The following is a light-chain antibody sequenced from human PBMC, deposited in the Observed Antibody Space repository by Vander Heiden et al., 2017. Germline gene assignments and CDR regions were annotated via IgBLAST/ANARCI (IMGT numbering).Light chain of an antibody. Sequence: DIVMTQSPDSLAVSLGERASINCKSGQSVLYSSNNKNYLAWYQQKPGQPPKLLIYWASTRESGVPDRFSGSGYGKSFTLTISSRQAEDVAVYYCQQYDSTPPWTFGQGTKVEIK. J-gene: IGKJ1*01. V-gene: IGKV4-1*01. CDR2: WAS. CDR3: QQYDSTPPWT. CDR1: QSVLYSSNNKNY.